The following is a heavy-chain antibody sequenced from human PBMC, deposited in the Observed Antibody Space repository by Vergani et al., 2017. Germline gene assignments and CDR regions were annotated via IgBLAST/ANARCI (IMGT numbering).Heavy chain of an antibody. CDR1: GFTFSTYA. Sequence: EVQLLESGGSLKQPGGSVRLSCAASGFTFSTYAMHWVRQAPGKGLGWVSALTGGGGSTSYADSFKGRFIITRDNSRDTLYLQMDSLRPEDTATYYCVKDAGSYENFFDSWGQGTLVTVSS. J-gene: IGHJ4*02. V-gene: IGHV3-23*01. D-gene: IGHD1-26*01. CDR2: LTGGGGST. CDR3: VKDAGSYENFFDS.